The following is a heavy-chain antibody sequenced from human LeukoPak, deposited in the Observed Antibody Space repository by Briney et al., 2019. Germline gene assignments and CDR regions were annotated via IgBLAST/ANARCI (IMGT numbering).Heavy chain of an antibody. CDR3: ARYGGNPSYDY. Sequence: KASETLSLTCAVSGGSISSGDYYWSWIRQPPGKGLEWIGYIYYSGSTYYNPSLKSRVSISIDTSKNQFSLKLSSVTAADTAVYYCARYGGNPSYDYWGQGTLVTVSS. J-gene: IGHJ4*02. CDR1: GGSISSGDYY. V-gene: IGHV4-30-4*01. D-gene: IGHD4-23*01. CDR2: IYYSGST.